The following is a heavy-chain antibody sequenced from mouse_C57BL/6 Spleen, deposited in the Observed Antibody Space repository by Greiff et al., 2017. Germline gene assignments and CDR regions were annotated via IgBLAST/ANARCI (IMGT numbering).Heavy chain of an antibody. Sequence: QVHVKQPGAELVRPGSSVKLSCKASGYTFTSYWMHWVKQRPIQGLEWIGNIDPSDSETHYNQKFKDKATLTVDKSSSTAYMQLSSLTSEDSAVYYCARWPMSNGFAYWGQGTLVTVSA. V-gene: IGHV1-52*01. J-gene: IGHJ3*01. D-gene: IGHD6-5*01. CDR1: GYTFTSYW. CDR3: ARWPMSNGFAY. CDR2: IDPSDSET.